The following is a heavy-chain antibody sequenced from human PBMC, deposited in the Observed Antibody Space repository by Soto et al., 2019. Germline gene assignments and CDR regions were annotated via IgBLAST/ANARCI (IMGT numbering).Heavy chain of an antibody. CDR3: AKGSSGWYERFDY. D-gene: IGHD6-19*01. Sequence: EVQLLESGGGLVQPGGSLRLSCAASGFTFSSYAMSWVRQAPGKGLEWVSTISGSGGSTYYADSVKGRFTISRDNSKNTLYLQMTSLRDEDTAVYYCAKGSSGWYERFDYWGQGTLVTVSS. V-gene: IGHV3-23*01. CDR1: GFTFSSYA. J-gene: IGHJ4*02. CDR2: ISGSGGST.